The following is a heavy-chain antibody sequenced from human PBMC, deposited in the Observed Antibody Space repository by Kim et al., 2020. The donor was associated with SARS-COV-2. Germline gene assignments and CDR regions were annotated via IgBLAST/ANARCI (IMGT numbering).Heavy chain of an antibody. CDR2: IYYAGDT. CDR3: ARVKGRYCGGDCYFAF. Sequence: SETPSLTCAVSGGSVSNPTYYWGWIRQPPGKGLEWIGSIYYAGDTFYNLTLQSRVTISVDMSKNYFSLKLSSVTAADTDVYYCARVKGRYCGGDCYFAF. V-gene: IGHV4-39*07. D-gene: IGHD2-21*02. J-gene: IGHJ3*01. CDR1: GGSVSNPTYY.